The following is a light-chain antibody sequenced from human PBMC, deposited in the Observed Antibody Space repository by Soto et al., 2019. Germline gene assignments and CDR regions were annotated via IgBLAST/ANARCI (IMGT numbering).Light chain of an antibody. CDR3: KSYAGSNTYV. J-gene: IGLJ1*01. CDR1: KNDIGVYDF. Sequence: QSVLTQPPSASGSPGQSVTISCTGTKNDIGVYDFVSWYQHHPGKAPRLIIYEVVQRPSGVPDRFSVSKSGNTASLTVSGLQAADEADYFCKSYAGSNTYVFGSGTKVTVL. CDR2: EVV. V-gene: IGLV2-8*01.